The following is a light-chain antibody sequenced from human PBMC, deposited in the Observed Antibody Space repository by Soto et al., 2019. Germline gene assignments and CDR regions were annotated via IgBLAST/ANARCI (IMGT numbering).Light chain of an antibody. V-gene: IGLV2-14*01. Sequence: QSALTQPASVSGSPGQSITISCTGTSSDVGGYNYVSWYQQQPGTAPKLIIYDDSNRPSGVSNRFSGSKSGTTASLTISGLQDEDEADYYCSSYTSSYTLVFGGGTKVTVL. CDR1: SSDVGGYNY. CDR2: DDS. J-gene: IGLJ2*01. CDR3: SSYTSSYTLV.